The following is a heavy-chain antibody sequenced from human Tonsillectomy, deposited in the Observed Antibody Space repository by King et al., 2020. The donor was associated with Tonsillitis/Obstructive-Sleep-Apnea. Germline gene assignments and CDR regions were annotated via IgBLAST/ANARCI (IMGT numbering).Heavy chain of an antibody. CDR1: GFTFDDYA. Sequence: VQLVESGGGLVQPGRSLRLSCAASGFTFDDYAMHWVRQAPGKGLEWVSGISWNSGSIDYADSVKGRFTISRDNAKNSLYLQMNSLRAEDTALYYCAKDRDSSAYQKSPFDYWGQGTLVTVSS. CDR2: ISWNSGSI. J-gene: IGHJ4*02. V-gene: IGHV3-9*01. D-gene: IGHD3-22*01. CDR3: AKDRDSSAYQKSPFDY.